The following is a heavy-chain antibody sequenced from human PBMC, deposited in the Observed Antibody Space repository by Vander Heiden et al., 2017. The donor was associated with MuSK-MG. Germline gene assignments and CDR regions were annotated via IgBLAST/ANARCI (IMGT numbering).Heavy chain of an antibody. V-gene: IGHV3-43*02. Sequence: EVQLVESGGGVVQPGGSLRLSCAASGFTFDAYAMHWVRQAPGKGLEWVSLISGDGGSTYYADSVKGRFTISRDNSKNSLYLQMNSLRTEDTALYYCAKVERYFDWLAHYYGMDVWGQGTTVTVSS. CDR1: GFTFDAYA. CDR2: ISGDGGST. J-gene: IGHJ6*02. CDR3: AKVERYFDWLAHYYGMDV. D-gene: IGHD3-9*01.